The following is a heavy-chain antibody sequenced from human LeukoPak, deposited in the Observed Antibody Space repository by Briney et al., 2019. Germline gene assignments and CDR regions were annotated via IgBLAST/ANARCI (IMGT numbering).Heavy chain of an antibody. D-gene: IGHD1-26*01. CDR1: GYSFTSYW. Sequence: GESLKISRKGSGYSFTSYWIGWVRQMPGKGLEWMGIIYPGDSDIRYSPSFQGQVTISADKSISTAYLQWSSLKASDTAMYYCTIRYSGTYNDYWGQGTLVTVSS. CDR2: IYPGDSDI. V-gene: IGHV5-51*01. J-gene: IGHJ4*02. CDR3: TIRYSGTYNDY.